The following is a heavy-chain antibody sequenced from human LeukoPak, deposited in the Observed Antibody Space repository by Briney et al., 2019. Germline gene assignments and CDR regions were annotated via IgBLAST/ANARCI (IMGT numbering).Heavy chain of an antibody. CDR2: INPDTGAT. CDR1: GGTFNNNA. D-gene: IGHD6-19*01. Sequence: ASVKVSCKASGGTFNNNAITWVRQAPGQGLEWMGWINPDTGATNYAQRFHGRVTMTRDTSITTAYMDLSRLRSDDTAVYYCARNPGYSSGWLGAFDIWGQGTMVTVSS. J-gene: IGHJ3*02. CDR3: ARNPGYSSGWLGAFDI. V-gene: IGHV1-2*02.